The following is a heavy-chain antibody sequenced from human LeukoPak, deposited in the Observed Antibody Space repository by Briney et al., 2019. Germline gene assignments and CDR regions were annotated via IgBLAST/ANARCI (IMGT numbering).Heavy chain of an antibody. J-gene: IGHJ4*02. CDR1: GFTFSTYW. CDR3: ARAPYGGNFFDY. CDR2: IKQDGSEK. V-gene: IGHV3-7*04. D-gene: IGHD4-23*01. Sequence: GGSLRLSCAASGFTFSTYWMSWVRQAPGKGLEWVANIKQDGSEKYHVDSVKGRFTISRDNAKNSLYLQMNSLRAEDTAVYYCARAPYGGNFFDYWGQGTLVNVSS.